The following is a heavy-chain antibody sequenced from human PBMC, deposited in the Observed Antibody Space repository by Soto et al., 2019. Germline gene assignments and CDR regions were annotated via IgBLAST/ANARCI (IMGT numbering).Heavy chain of an antibody. CDR3: ARSGYCSGGSCANYFDY. D-gene: IGHD2-15*01. J-gene: IGHJ4*02. Sequence: AASVKVSCKASGYTFTTYAFSWVRQAPGQGLEWMGWISSYNGYTNYAPNLQGRVTMTTDTSTSSAYMELRSPRSDDTAVYYCARSGYCSGGSCANYFDYWGQGTLVTVSS. V-gene: IGHV1-18*01. CDR1: GYTFTTYA. CDR2: ISSYNGYT.